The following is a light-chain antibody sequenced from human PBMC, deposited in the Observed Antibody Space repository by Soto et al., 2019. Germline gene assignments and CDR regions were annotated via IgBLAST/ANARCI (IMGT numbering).Light chain of an antibody. Sequence: QSALTQPPSASGSPGQSVTISCTGTSSDVGCYNYVSWYQQHPGKAPKLMIYEVSKRPSGVPDRFSGSKSGNTASLTVSGLQAEDEGDYSCSSYAGSNNLVVFGGGTKLTVL. J-gene: IGLJ2*01. CDR1: SSDVGCYNY. CDR2: EVS. CDR3: SSYAGSNNLVV. V-gene: IGLV2-8*01.